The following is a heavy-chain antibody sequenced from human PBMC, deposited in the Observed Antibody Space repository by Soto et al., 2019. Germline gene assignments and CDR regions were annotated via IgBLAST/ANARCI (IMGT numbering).Heavy chain of an antibody. J-gene: IGHJ4*02. V-gene: IGHV3-72*01. CDR1: GCTLIDHY. CDR3: VRATYFSDSSGYTRCLDY. Sequence: PGGSLRLSCSGSGCTLIDHYIDWVRQAPGKGREWVGRSRDKPQGYSTAYAASVKGRFTTSRDESKNSAYLQMNSLKTEDTAVYYCVRATYFSDSSGYTRCLDYWGQGTLVTVSS. CDR2: SRDKPQGYST. D-gene: IGHD3-22*01.